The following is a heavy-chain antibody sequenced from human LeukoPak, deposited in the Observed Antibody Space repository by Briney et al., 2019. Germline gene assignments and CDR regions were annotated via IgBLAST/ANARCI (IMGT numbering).Heavy chain of an antibody. CDR1: GFSFNKAW. V-gene: IGHV3-15*01. CDR3: TTDMLVGATFAY. D-gene: IGHD1-26*01. Sequence: GGSLRLSCAASGFSFNKAWMSWVRQAPGKGLEWVGRIKSKTNDGTTDYAAPVKGRFTISRDESINTLYLQMNSLKTEDTALYYCTTDMLVGATFAYWGQGTLVTVSS. J-gene: IGHJ4*02. CDR2: IKSKTNDGTT.